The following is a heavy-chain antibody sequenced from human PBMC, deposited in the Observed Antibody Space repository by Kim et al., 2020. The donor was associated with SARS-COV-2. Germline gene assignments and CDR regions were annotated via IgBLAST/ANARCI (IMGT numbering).Heavy chain of an antibody. CDR2: ISSDGGST. D-gene: IGHD3-22*01. Sequence: GGSLRLSCAASGFTFSSYAMQWVRQAPGKGLESVSAISSDGGSTFYASSVEGRFTIYRDNSKNMLFLQMGSLRVDDMAVYYCARGVREVGWKDYYDNSGFFWGQGSLVTVSS. J-gene: IGHJ4*02. CDR3: ARGVREVGWKDYYDNSGFF. CDR1: GFTFSSYA. V-gene: IGHV3-64*01.